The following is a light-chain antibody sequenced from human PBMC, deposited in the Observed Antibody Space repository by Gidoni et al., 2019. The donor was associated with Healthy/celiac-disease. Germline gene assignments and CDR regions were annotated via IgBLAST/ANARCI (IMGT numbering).Light chain of an antibody. V-gene: IGKV2-28*01. CDR1: QSLLQSNGYNY. J-gene: IGKJ4*01. Sequence: SQSPLSLPVTPGEPAPISCRSSQSLLQSNGYNYLDWYLQKPGQSPQLLIYLGSNRASGVPDRFSGSGSGTEFTLKISRVEAEDVGVYYCMQALQTLLTFGGGTKVEIK. CDR2: LGS. CDR3: MQALQTLLT.